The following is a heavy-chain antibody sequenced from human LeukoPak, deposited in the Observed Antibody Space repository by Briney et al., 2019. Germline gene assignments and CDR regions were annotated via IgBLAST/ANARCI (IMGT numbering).Heavy chain of an antibody. CDR2: INPNSGGT. CDR3: ARGPLQLRLHY. V-gene: IGHV1-2*02. CDR1: GYTFTGYY. D-gene: IGHD5-18*01. Sequence: ASVKVSCKASGYTFTGYYMHWVRQAPGQGLEWMGWINPNSGGTNYAQKFQGRVTITADESTSTAYMELSSLRSEDTAVYYCARGPLQLRLHYWGQGTLVTVSS. J-gene: IGHJ4*02.